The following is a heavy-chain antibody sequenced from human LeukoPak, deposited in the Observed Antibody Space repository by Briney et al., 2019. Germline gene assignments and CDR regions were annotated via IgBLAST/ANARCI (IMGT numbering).Heavy chain of an antibody. Sequence: PGGSLRLSCAASGFTFSTYPMTWVRQAPGKGLEWVSAISGSGGSTYYADSVKGRFTISRDNSKNTLYLQMNSLRAEDTAVYYCAKDGVAPGSSGDFFDYWGQGTLVTVSS. V-gene: IGHV3-23*01. J-gene: IGHJ4*02. CDR1: GFTFSTYP. D-gene: IGHD3-10*01. CDR3: AKDGVAPGSSGDFFDY. CDR2: ISGSGGST.